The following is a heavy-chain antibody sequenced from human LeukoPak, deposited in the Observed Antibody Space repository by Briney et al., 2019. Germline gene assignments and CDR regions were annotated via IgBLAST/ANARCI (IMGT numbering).Heavy chain of an antibody. CDR2: IDYSGST. V-gene: IGHV4-39*01. J-gene: IGHJ4*02. Sequence: SETLSLTCTVSGCSISSSSYYWGWLRQPPGKGLEWIGSIDYSGSTYYNPSLKSRVTISLDTSKTQSSLKLSSVTAADTAVYYCARCGYYDFWSGYNPATFDYWGQGTLVTVSS. CDR3: ARCGYYDFWSGYNPATFDY. CDR1: GCSISSSSYY. D-gene: IGHD3-3*01.